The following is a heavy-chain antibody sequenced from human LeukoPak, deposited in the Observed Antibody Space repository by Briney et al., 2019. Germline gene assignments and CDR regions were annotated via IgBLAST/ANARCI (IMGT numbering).Heavy chain of an antibody. V-gene: IGHV1-69*06. Sequence: SVTVSCKASGGTFSSYAISWVRQAPGQGLEWMGRIIPIFGTANYAQKFQGRVTITADKSTSTAYMELSSLRSEDTAVYYCARSVEENWFDPWGQGTLVTVSS. CDR1: GGTFSSYA. J-gene: IGHJ5*02. CDR3: ARSVEENWFDP. D-gene: IGHD2-15*01. CDR2: IIPIFGTA.